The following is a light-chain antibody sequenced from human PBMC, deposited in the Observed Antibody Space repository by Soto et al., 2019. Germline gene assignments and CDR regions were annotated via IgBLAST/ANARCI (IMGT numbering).Light chain of an antibody. J-gene: IGKJ1*01. Sequence: DIQMTQSPSTLSASLLNRVTITCRASQSISSWLAWYQQKPGKAPKLLIYDASSLESGVPSRFSGSGSGTEFTLTISSLQPDDFATYYCQQYNSYWTFGQGTKV. CDR3: QQYNSYWT. V-gene: IGKV1-5*01. CDR2: DAS. CDR1: QSISSW.